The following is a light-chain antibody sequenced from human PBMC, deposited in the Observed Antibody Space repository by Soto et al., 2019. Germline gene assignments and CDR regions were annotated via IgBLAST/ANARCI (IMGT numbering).Light chain of an antibody. CDR1: QSVRSNY. CDR2: GAS. Sequence: EIVLTQSPGTLSLSPGERATLSCRASQSVRSNYLAWYQQKPGQAPRLLIYGASSRATGLPDRFSGSGSGTDFTLTISRLEPEDFAVYYCQQYSGSPTFGQGTKVEIK. J-gene: IGKJ1*01. CDR3: QQYSGSPT. V-gene: IGKV3-20*01.